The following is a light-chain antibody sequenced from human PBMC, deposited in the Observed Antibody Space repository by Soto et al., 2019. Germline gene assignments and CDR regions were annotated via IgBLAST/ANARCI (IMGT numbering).Light chain of an antibody. Sequence: DIPLTQSPSTLSASVGDRVTITCRASQSISSWLAWYQQKPGKAPNFLIYKTSNLESGVPSRFSGSGSGTEFTLTISSLQPDDFATYYCQYYNDYCWTFGQGTKVEIK. CDR3: QYYNDYCWT. J-gene: IGKJ1*01. CDR2: KTS. V-gene: IGKV1-5*03. CDR1: QSISSW.